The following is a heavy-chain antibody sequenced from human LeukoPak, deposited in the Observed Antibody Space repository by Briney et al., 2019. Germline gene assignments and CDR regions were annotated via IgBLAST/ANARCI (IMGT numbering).Heavy chain of an antibody. Sequence: PGGSLRPSCAASGFTFSSYSMNWVRQAPGKGLEWVSSISSSSSYIYYADSVKGRFTISRDNAKNSLYLQMNSLRAEDTAVYYCARLYCSSTSCFFDYWGQGTLVTVSS. CDR2: ISSSSSYI. CDR1: GFTFSSYS. J-gene: IGHJ4*02. D-gene: IGHD2-2*01. CDR3: ARLYCSSTSCFFDY. V-gene: IGHV3-21*01.